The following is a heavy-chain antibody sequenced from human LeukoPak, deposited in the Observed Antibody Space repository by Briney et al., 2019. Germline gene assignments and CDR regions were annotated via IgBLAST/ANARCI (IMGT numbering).Heavy chain of an antibody. CDR1: GGSISSYY. V-gene: IGHV4-4*07. J-gene: IGHJ5*02. CDR2: IYTSGST. D-gene: IGHD6-13*01. Sequence: SETLSLTCTVSGGSISSYYWSWIRQPAGKGLEWIGRIYTSGSTNYNPSLKSRVTMSVDTSKNQFPLKLSSVTAADTAVYYCARDTAAAGTNWFDPWGQGTLVTVSS. CDR3: ARDTAAAGTNWFDP.